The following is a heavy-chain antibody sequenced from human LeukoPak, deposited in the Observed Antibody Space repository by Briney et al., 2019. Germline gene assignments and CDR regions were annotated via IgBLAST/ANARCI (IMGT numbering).Heavy chain of an antibody. CDR3: AKIVVPAADDAFDI. Sequence: GGSLRLSCAASGFTFSSYGMHWVRQAPGKGLEWVAVIWYDGSNKYYADSVKGRFTISRDNSKNTLYLQMNSLRAEDTAVYYCAKIVVPAADDAFDIWGQGTMVTVSS. CDR1: GFTFSSYG. V-gene: IGHV3-33*06. D-gene: IGHD2-2*01. J-gene: IGHJ3*02. CDR2: IWYDGSNK.